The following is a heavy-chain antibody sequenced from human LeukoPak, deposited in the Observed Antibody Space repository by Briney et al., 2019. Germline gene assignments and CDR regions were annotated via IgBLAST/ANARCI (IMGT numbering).Heavy chain of an antibody. J-gene: IGHJ4*02. D-gene: IGHD7-27*01. CDR1: GFTFSIYT. Sequence: GGSLRLSCVASGFTFSIYTMSWVRQAPGKGLEWVSSITSSSSSMYSADSVKGRLTISRDNAKNSLYLQMNSLRAEDTAVYYCAIDPNWGTHSWGQGVLVTVSS. CDR2: ITSSSSSM. V-gene: IGHV3-21*04. CDR3: AIDPNWGTHS.